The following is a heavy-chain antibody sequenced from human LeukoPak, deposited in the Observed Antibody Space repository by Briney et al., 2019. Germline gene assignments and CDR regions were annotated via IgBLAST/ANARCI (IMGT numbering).Heavy chain of an antibody. CDR2: ISSSSSYI. J-gene: IGHJ4*02. D-gene: IGHD3-9*01. CDR3: AKGLRYFDWFDFDY. V-gene: IGHV3-21*04. CDR1: GFTFSSYS. Sequence: GGSLRLSCAASGFTFSSYSMNWVRQAPGKGLEWVSSISSSSSYIYYADSVKGRFTISRDNAKNSLYLQMNSLRAEDTAVYYCAKGLRYFDWFDFDYWGQGTLVTVSS.